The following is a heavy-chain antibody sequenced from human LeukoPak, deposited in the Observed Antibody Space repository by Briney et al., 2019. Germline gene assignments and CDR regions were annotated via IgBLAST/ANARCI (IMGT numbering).Heavy chain of an antibody. D-gene: IGHD6-6*01. CDR3: ARVRSSSSPLYYYYYYMDV. J-gene: IGHJ6*03. CDR1: GGSISSGDYY. Sequence: SQTLSLTCTVSGGSISSGDYYWSWIRQPPGKGLEWIGYIYYSGSTYYNPSLKSRLTISVDTSKNQFSLKLSSVTAADTAVYYCARVRSSSSPLYYYYYYMDVWGKGTTVTVSS. CDR2: IYYSGST. V-gene: IGHV4-30-4*08.